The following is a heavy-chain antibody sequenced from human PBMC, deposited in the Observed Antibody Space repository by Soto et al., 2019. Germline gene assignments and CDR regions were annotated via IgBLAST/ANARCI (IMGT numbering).Heavy chain of an antibody. CDR2: IKQDGSEK. Sequence: GSLRLSCAASGFTFSSYAMSWVRQAPGKGLEWVANIKQDGSEKYYVDSVKGRFTISRDNAKNSPYLQMNSLRAEDTAVYYCAKAPSLEDYYGMDVWGQGTTVTVSS. CDR3: AKAPSLEDYYGMDV. V-gene: IGHV3-7*01. D-gene: IGHD2-2*01. CDR1: GFTFSSYA. J-gene: IGHJ6*02.